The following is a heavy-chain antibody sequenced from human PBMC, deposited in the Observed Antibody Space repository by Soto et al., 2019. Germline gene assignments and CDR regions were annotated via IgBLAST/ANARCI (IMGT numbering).Heavy chain of an antibody. J-gene: IGHJ5*02. V-gene: IGHV4-30-4*01. D-gene: IGHD5-18*01. CDR2: ISYSGTT. Sequence: QVQLQESGPGLVKPSQTLSLTCTVSGDSISSNNNYWSWIRQPPGEGLEWIGFISYSGTTSYSPSLKRRVSISLXXSKNQFSLSLRSVTAADTAVYYCARGRGYSYGLDPWGQGTLVTVSS. CDR1: GDSISSNNNY. CDR3: ARGRGYSYGLDP.